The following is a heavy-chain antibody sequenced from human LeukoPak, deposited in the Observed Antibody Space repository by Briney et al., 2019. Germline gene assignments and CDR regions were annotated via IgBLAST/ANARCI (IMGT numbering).Heavy chain of an antibody. Sequence: SVKVSCKASGGTFSSYAISWVRQAPGQGLEWMGGIIPIFGTANYAQKFQGRVTITADESTSTAYMELSSLRSEDTAAYYCARALAYCGGDCYGPLDYWGQGTLVTVSS. CDR3: ARALAYCGGDCYGPLDY. D-gene: IGHD2-21*02. CDR2: IIPIFGTA. V-gene: IGHV1-69*13. CDR1: GGTFSSYA. J-gene: IGHJ4*02.